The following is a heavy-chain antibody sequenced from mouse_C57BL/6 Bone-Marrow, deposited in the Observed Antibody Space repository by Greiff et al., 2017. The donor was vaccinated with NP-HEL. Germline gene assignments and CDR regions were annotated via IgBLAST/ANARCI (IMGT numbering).Heavy chain of an antibody. Sequence: QVQLQQPGAELVKPGASVKMSCKASGYTFTSYWITWVKQRPGQGLEWIGDIYPGSGSTNYNEKFKSNATLTVVISSSTAYMQLSSLTSGDSAVYYCAYYYGSSYAMDYWGQGTSVTVSS. J-gene: IGHJ4*01. D-gene: IGHD1-1*01. CDR3: AYYYGSSYAMDY. CDR2: IYPGSGST. V-gene: IGHV1-55*01. CDR1: GYTFTSYW.